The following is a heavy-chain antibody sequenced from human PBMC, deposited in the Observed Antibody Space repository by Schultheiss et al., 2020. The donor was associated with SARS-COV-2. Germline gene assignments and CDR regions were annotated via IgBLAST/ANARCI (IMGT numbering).Heavy chain of an antibody. CDR3: TRGFRRMRQEGGLDP. CDR2: INHSGST. J-gene: IGHJ5*02. CDR1: GSISSYY. Sequence: SETLSLTCTVSGSISSYYWSWIRQPPGKGLEWIGEINHSGSTNYNPSFKSRLTISVHTSNNQLSLKLNSVTAADTAVYYCTRGFRRMRQEGGLDPWGQGTLVTVSS. D-gene: IGHD3-16*01. V-gene: IGHV4-34*01.